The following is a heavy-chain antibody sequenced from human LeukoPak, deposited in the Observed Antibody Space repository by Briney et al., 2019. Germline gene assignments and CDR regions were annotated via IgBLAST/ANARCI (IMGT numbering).Heavy chain of an antibody. J-gene: IGHJ4*02. CDR1: GGSFSGYY. Sequence: NPSETLSLTCAVYGGSFSGYYWSWIRQPPGKGLEWIGEINHSRSTNYNPSLKSRVTISVDTSKNQFSQKLSSVTAADTAVYYCARWGTWIQLWSTDYWGQGTLVTVSS. V-gene: IGHV4-34*01. D-gene: IGHD5-18*01. CDR3: ARWGTWIQLWSTDY. CDR2: INHSRST.